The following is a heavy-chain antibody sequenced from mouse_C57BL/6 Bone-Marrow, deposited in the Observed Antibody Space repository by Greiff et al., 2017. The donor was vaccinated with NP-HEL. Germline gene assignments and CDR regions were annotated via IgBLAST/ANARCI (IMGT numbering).Heavy chain of an antibody. CDR2: IYPRSGNT. J-gene: IGHJ1*03. CDR3: AREYYGSSSYWYFDV. Sequence: QVHVKQSGAELARPGASVKLSCKASGYTFTSYGISWVKQRTGQGLEWIGEIYPRSGNTYYNEKFKGKATLTADKSSSTAYMELRSLTSEDSAVYFCAREYYGSSSYWYFDVWGTGTTVTVSS. CDR1: GYTFTSYG. D-gene: IGHD1-1*01. V-gene: IGHV1-81*01.